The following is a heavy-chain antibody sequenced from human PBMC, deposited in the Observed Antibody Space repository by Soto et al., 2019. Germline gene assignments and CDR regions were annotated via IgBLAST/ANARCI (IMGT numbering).Heavy chain of an antibody. J-gene: IGHJ2*01. CDR1: GYTFTSYG. CDR2: ISAYNGNT. V-gene: IGHV1-18*01. Sequence: QVQLVQSGAEVKKPGASVKVSCKASGYTFTSYGISWVRQAPGQGLEWIGWISAYNGNTNYAQKLQGRVTMTTDTSTSTAYMELRSLRSDDTAVYYCARDYRGKIQLWPRSGYFDLWGRGTLVTVSS. D-gene: IGHD5-18*01. CDR3: ARDYRGKIQLWPRSGYFDL.